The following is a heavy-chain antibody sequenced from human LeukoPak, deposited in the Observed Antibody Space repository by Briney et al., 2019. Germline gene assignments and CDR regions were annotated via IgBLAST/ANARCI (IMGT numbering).Heavy chain of an antibody. V-gene: IGHV2-5*01. CDR3: VHRTSLTSVDH. CDR1: GFSLNTNAVV. J-gene: IGHJ4*02. D-gene: IGHD4-17*01. CDR2: IYGNDDK. Sequence: SGPTLVNPTQTLTLTCTFSGFSLNTNAVVVGWVRQPPGQALEWLTFIYGNDDKRYSPSLESRLTITKDTSKNQVVLTMTDMDYVDTATYYCVHRTSLTSVDHWGQGTLVTVSS.